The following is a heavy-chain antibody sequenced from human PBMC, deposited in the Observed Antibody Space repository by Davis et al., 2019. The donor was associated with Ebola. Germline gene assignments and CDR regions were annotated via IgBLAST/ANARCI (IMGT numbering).Heavy chain of an antibody. V-gene: IGHV1-18*04. CDR2: INPNSGGT. CDR3: ARETGDGGGMDV. Sequence: AASVKVSCKASGYTFTSYGISWVRQAPGQGLEWMGRINPNSGGTNYAQKLQGRVTMTTDTSTSTAYMELRSLRSEDTAVYYCARETGDGGGMDVWGKGTTVTVSS. D-gene: IGHD7-27*01. CDR1: GYTFTSYG. J-gene: IGHJ6*04.